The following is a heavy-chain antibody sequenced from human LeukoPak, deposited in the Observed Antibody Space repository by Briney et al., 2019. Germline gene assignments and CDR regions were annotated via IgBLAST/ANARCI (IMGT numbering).Heavy chain of an antibody. CDR3: ARDAEYYYDSSGYAQRAFGI. Sequence: ASVKVSCKVSGYTFTGYYLHWVRQAPGQGLEWMGRINPSSGGTNYAQKFQGRVTMTRDTSISTAYMELSRLRSDDTAVYYCARDAEYYYDSSGYAQRAFGIWGQGTMVTVSS. V-gene: IGHV1-2*06. CDR2: INPSSGGT. J-gene: IGHJ3*02. D-gene: IGHD3-22*01. CDR1: GYTFTGYY.